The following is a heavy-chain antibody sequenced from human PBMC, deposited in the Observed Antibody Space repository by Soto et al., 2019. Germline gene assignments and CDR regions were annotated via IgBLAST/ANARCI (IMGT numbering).Heavy chain of an antibody. CDR1: GGTFSSYT. D-gene: IGHD2-15*01. CDR2: IIPIFGTA. Sequence: SLKVSCKASGGTFSSYTISWVRQAPGQGLEWMGGIIPIFGTANYAQKFQGRVTITADESTSTAYMELSSLRSEDTAVYYCASYPAPGVYCSGGSCPYYYYGMDVWGQGTTVTVSS. V-gene: IGHV1-69*13. J-gene: IGHJ6*02. CDR3: ASYPAPGVYCSGGSCPYYYYGMDV.